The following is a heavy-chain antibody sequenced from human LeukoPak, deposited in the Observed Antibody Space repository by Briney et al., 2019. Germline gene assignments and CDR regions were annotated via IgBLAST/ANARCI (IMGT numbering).Heavy chain of an antibody. CDR2: INHSGST. V-gene: IGHV4-34*01. CDR1: GGSFSGYY. Sequence: SETLSLTCAVYGGSFSGYYWSWIRQPPGKGLEWIGEINHSGSTNYNPSLKSRVTISVDTSKNQFSLKLSSVTAADTAVYYCARGLGELLLPWFDYWGQGTLVTVSS. J-gene: IGHJ4*02. D-gene: IGHD3-10*01. CDR3: ARGLGELLLPWFDY.